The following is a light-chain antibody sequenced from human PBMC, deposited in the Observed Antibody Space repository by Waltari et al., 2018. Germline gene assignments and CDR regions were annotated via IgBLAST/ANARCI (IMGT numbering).Light chain of an antibody. CDR2: DDS. V-gene: IGLV3-21*02. J-gene: IGLJ1*01. CDR3: QVWDNSSDHYV. CDR1: NLGSVS. Sequence: SYVLTQPPSVSVAPGQTARITCGGDNLGSVSVHWYQQKPGQAPVLVVYDDSDRPSGIPGRFSGSISGYTATLTISRVEAGDEADYYCQVWDNSSDHYVFGTGTKVTVL.